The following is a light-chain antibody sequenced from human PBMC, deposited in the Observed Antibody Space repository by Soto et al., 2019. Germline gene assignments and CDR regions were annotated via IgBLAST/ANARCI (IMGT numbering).Light chain of an antibody. CDR1: SSNIGAGYD. J-gene: IGLJ1*01. V-gene: IGLV1-40*01. CDR2: GDN. CDR3: QSNDNGLSGSDV. Sequence: QSVLTQPPSVSGAPGQRVTISCTGSSSNIGAGYDVHWYQQLPETAPKLLIFGDNNRPSGVPDRFSGSKSGTSASLVITGLQADDEADYYCQSNDNGLSGSDVFGTGTKVTVL.